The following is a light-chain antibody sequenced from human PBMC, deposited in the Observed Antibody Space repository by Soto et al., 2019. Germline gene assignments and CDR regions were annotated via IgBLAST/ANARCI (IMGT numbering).Light chain of an antibody. J-gene: IGKJ1*01. CDR3: QQYGSSPLWT. V-gene: IGKV3-20*01. CDR1: QSVSSSY. Sequence: EIVLTQSPGTLSLSPGERATLSCRASQSVSSSYLAWYQQKPGQAPRLLIYGASSRATGIPDRCSGSGSGTDFTLTISRLEPEVFAVYYCQQYGSSPLWTFGQGTKVEIK. CDR2: GAS.